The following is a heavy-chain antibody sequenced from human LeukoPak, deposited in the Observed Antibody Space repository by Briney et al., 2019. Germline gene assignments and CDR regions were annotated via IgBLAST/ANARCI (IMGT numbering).Heavy chain of an antibody. J-gene: IGHJ4*02. V-gene: IGHV4-59*01. CDR3: ARVQQWLVIDY. CDR1: VGALSSYY. Sequence: SETLSLTCTVSVGALSSYYWSWIRQPPGKGLEWIGYIYYSGSTHYNPSLKSRVTISVDTSKNQFSLKLSSVTAADTAVYYCARVQQWLVIDYWGQGTLVTDSS. CDR2: IYYSGST. D-gene: IGHD6-19*01.